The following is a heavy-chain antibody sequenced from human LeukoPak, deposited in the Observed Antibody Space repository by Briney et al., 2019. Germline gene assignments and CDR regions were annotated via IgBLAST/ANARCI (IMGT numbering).Heavy chain of an antibody. CDR2: IIPIFGTA. CDR3: ACSTGIFYYYYGMDV. D-gene: IGHD1-1*01. V-gene: IGHV1-69*13. Sequence: ASVKVSCKASGGTFSSYAISWVRQAPGQGLEWMGGIIPIFGTANYAQKFQGRVTITADESTSTAYMELSSLRSEDTAVYYCACSTGIFYYYYGMDVWGQGTTVTVSS. CDR1: GGTFSSYA. J-gene: IGHJ6*02.